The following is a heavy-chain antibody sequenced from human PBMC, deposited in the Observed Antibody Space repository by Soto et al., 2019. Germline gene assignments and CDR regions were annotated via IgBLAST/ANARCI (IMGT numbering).Heavy chain of an antibody. CDR1: GDRVSSNSAA. CDR2: TYYRSKWYN. V-gene: IGHV6-1*01. Sequence: SQTLSLTCAISGDRVSSNSAAWNWIRQSPSRGLEWLGRTYYRSKWYNDYAVSVKSRITIKPDTSKNQFSLQLNSVTPEDTAVYYCAKSPSVAATMVCFHYWGQGTLLTVSS. CDR3: AKSPSVAATMVCFHY. J-gene: IGHJ4*02. D-gene: IGHD2-15*01.